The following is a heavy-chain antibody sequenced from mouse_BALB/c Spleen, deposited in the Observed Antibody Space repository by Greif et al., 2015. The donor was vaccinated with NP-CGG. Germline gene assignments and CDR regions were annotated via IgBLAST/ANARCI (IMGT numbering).Heavy chain of an antibody. CDR1: GYTFTTYW. D-gene: IGHD2-14*01. V-gene: IGHV1S22*01. Sequence: LQQPGSELVRPGAPVKLSCKASGYTFTTYWMHWVKQRPGQGLEWIGTIYPDSGSAYYDEKFKSKATLTVDTSSSTAYMQLSSLTSEDSAVYYCTRAYYRYALDSWGQGTSVTVSS. J-gene: IGHJ4*01. CDR3: TRAYYRYALDS. CDR2: IYPDSGSA.